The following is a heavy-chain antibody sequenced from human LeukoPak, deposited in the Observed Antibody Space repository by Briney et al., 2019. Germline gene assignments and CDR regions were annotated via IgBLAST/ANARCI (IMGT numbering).Heavy chain of an antibody. CDR3: ARGGDVWWLPRNLDY. J-gene: IGHJ4*02. V-gene: IGHV1-18*04. CDR1: GYTFPSYF. CDR2: ISAYNGNT. D-gene: IGHD5-12*01. Sequence: ASVKVSCKASGYTFPSYFMHWVRQAPGQGLEWMGWISAYNGNTNYAQKLQGRVTMTTDTSTSTAYMELRSLRSDDTAVYYCARGGDVWWLPRNLDYWGQGTLVTVSS.